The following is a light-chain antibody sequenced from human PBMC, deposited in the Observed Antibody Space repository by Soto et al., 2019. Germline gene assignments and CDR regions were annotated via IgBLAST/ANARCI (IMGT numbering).Light chain of an antibody. CDR2: DVS. J-gene: IGLJ1*01. Sequence: QSALTQPPSVSGSPGQSVTISCSGTIDDVTAYYRVSWYQQTPGTAPKLMIYDVSNRPSGVPDRFSGSRSGNTASLTISELQAEDEGDYYCSVYTRTSTYVFGTGTKLTVL. V-gene: IGLV2-18*01. CDR3: SVYTRTSTYV. CDR1: IDDVTAYYR.